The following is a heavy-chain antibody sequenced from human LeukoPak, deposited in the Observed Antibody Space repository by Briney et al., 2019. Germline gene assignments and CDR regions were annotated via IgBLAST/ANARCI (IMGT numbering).Heavy chain of an antibody. CDR2: ISWNSGSI. V-gene: IGHV3-9*01. CDR3: ARDPNPSY. CDR1: GFTFDDYA. Sequence: GGSLRLSCAASGFTFDDYAMHWVRQAPGKGLEWVSGISWNSGSIGYADSVKGRFTISRDNAKNSLYLQMNSLRAEDTAVYYCARDPNPSYWGQGTLVTVSS. D-gene: IGHD2-8*01. J-gene: IGHJ4*02.